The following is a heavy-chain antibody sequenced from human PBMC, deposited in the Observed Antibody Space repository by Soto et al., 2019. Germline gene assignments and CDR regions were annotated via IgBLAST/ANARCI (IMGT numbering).Heavy chain of an antibody. V-gene: IGHV1-69*13. J-gene: IGHJ6*04. Sequence: SVKVSCTASGGTFSSYAISWVRQAPGQGLEWMGGIIPMFGTANYAQKFQGRVTSTADESTSTAYMELSSLRSEDTAVYYCARNEGGDYYYYYGMDVWGEGTTVTVSS. CDR1: GGTFSSYA. CDR2: IIPMFGTA. D-gene: IGHD4-17*01. CDR3: ARNEGGDYYYYYGMDV.